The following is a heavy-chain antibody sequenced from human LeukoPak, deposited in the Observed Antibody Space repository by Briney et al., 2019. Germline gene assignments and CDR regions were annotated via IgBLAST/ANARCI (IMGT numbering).Heavy chain of an antibody. D-gene: IGHD3-3*01. Sequence: ASVKVSCKASGYTFTSYYMHWVRQSPGHGLEWMGIINPSGGSTSYAQKFQGRVTMTSDTSTSTAYTQLSRLRCEAPARQCSARGTYYDFWGGYTTPVSCGQGTLVTVSS. J-gene: IGHJ5*02. CDR3: ARGTYYDFWGGYTTPVS. CDR2: INPSGGST. V-gene: IGHV1-46*03. CDR1: GYTFTSYY.